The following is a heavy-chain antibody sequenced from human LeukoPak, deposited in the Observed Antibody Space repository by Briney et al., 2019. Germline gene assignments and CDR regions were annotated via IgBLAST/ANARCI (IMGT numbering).Heavy chain of an antibody. Sequence: ASVKVSCKASGGTFSSYAISWVRQAPGQGLEWMGGIIPLFRTANYAQNFQGRVTIAADESTRTAYMELSSLRSEDTAVYYCARIMEYCSSTSCYYGMDVWGQGTTVTVSS. J-gene: IGHJ6*02. V-gene: IGHV1-69*13. CDR1: GGTFSSYA. D-gene: IGHD2-2*01. CDR2: IIPLFRTA. CDR3: ARIMEYCSSTSCYYGMDV.